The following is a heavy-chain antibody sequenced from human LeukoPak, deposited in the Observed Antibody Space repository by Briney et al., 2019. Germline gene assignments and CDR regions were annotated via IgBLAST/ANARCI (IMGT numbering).Heavy chain of an antibody. D-gene: IGHD3-3*01. J-gene: IGHJ6*03. CDR2: INGSGGST. Sequence: GGSLRLSCAASGFTFSSSAMSWVRQAPQKGLEWVSPINGSGGSTYYADSVKGRFTISRDNSKNTLYLQMNRLRAEDTAVYYCAKTGASGYYTAYYMDVWGKGTTVTVSS. V-gene: IGHV3-23*01. CDR1: GFTFSSSA. CDR3: AKTGASGYYTAYYMDV.